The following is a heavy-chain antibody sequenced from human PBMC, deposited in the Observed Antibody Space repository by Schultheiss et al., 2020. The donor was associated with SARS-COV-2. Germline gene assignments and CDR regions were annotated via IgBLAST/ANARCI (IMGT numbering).Heavy chain of an antibody. D-gene: IGHD3-22*01. Sequence: SQTLSLTCAVSGGSISSSNWWSWVRQPPGKGLEWIGYIYYSGSTYYNPSLKSRVTISVDTSKNQFSLKLSSVTAADTAVYYCASYYDSSGYLTGVDYWGQGTLVTVSS. V-gene: IGHV4-30-4*01. CDR1: GGSISSSNW. J-gene: IGHJ4*02. CDR3: ASYYDSSGYLTGVDY. CDR2: IYYSGST.